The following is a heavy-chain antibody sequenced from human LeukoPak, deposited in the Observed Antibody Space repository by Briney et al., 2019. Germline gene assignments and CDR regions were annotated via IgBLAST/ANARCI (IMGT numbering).Heavy chain of an antibody. CDR3: ARDSPSCITMVRCPGAFDI. CDR1: GFTFSSYA. V-gene: IGHV3-30-3*01. D-gene: IGHD3-10*01. J-gene: IGHJ3*02. Sequence: PGRSLRLSCAASGFTFSSYAMHWVRQAPGKGLEWVAVISYDGSNKYYADSVKGRFTISRDNSKNTLYLQMNSLRAEDTAVYYCARDSPSCITMVRCPGAFDIWGQGTMVTVSS. CDR2: ISYDGSNK.